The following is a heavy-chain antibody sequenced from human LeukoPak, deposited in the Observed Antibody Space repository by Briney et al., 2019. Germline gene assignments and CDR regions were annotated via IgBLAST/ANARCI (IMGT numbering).Heavy chain of an antibody. V-gene: IGHV4-59*12. CDR1: GGSISSYY. D-gene: IGHD3-3*01. Sequence: SETLSLTCTVSGGSISSYYWSWIRQPPGKGLEWIGYIYYSGSTNYNPSLKSRVTISVDTSKNQFSLKLSSVTAADTAVYYCARAFRYYDFWSGYYGYWGQGTLVTVSS. CDR3: ARAFRYYDFWSGYYGY. CDR2: IYYSGST. J-gene: IGHJ4*02.